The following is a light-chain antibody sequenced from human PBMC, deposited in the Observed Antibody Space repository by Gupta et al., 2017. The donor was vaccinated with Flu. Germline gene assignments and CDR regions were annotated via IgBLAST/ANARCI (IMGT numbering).Light chain of an antibody. Sequence: EIVMTQSPATLSVSPGERATLSCRASQSVSSNLAWYQQKPGQAPRLLIYGASTRATGIPARFSGSGDGTEFTLTISSRQSEDFAVYYCQQENNGPQGFTFGPGTKVDIK. CDR1: QSVSSN. J-gene: IGKJ3*01. CDR3: QQENNGPQGFT. CDR2: GAS. V-gene: IGKV3-15*01.